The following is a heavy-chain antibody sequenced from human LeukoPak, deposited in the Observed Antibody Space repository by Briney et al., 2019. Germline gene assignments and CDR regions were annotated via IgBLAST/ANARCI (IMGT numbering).Heavy chain of an antibody. Sequence: SETLSLTCTVSGGSISSYYWSWIRQPPGKGLEWIGYIYYSGSTNYNPSLKSRVTISVDTSKNQFSLKLSSVTAADTAVYYCAREGQQLVPNLYFDCWGQGTLVTVSS. V-gene: IGHV4-59*01. CDR2: IYYSGST. J-gene: IGHJ4*02. D-gene: IGHD6-13*01. CDR1: GGSISSYY. CDR3: AREGQQLVPNLYFDC.